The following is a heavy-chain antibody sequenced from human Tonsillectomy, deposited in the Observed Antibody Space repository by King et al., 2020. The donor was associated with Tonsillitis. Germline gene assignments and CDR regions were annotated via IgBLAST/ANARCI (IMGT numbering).Heavy chain of an antibody. J-gene: IGHJ4*02. CDR3: ARDHYYDSSDYYSTFDY. D-gene: IGHD3-22*01. CDR2: ISYDGSNK. Sequence: VQLVESGGGVGQPGRSLRLSCSASGFTFSRYAIHWVRQAPGKGLEWVAVISYDGSNKYYADSVKGRFTISRDNSKNTLYLQMNSLRAEDTAVYYCARDHYYDSSDYYSTFDYWGQGTLVTVSS. CDR1: GFTFSRYA. V-gene: IGHV3-30*01.